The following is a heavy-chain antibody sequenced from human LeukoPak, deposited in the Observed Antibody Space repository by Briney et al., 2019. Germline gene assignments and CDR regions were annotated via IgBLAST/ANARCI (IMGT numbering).Heavy chain of an antibody. CDR2: IRSKAYGGTT. CDR1: GFTFSSYG. V-gene: IGHV3-49*04. J-gene: IGHJ4*02. Sequence: GGSLRLSCSASGFTFSSYGMSWVRQAPGKGLECLGFIRSKAYGGTTEYAASVKGRFIISRDDSTSIAYLQMNSLKTEDTAVYYCAHDTSGYNYYFNYWGQGTLVTVSS. CDR3: AHDTSGYNYYFNY. D-gene: IGHD3-22*01.